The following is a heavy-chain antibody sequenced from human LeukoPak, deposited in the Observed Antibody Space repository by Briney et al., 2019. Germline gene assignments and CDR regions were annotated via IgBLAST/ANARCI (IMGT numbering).Heavy chain of an antibody. CDR2: ISGSGGST. Sequence: PGGSLRLSCAASGFTFSSYAMSWVRQAPGKGVEWVSAISGSGGSTYYADSVKGRFTISRDNSKNTLYLQMNSLRAEDTAVYYCAKDLGTMVRGANWDWGQGTLVTVSS. CDR3: AKDLGTMVRGANWD. V-gene: IGHV3-23*01. D-gene: IGHD3-10*01. J-gene: IGHJ4*02. CDR1: GFTFSSYA.